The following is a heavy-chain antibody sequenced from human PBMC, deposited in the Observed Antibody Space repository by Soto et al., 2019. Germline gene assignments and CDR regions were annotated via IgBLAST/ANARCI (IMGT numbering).Heavy chain of an antibody. D-gene: IGHD6-19*01. J-gene: IGHJ1*01. CDR3: ARVEERDSSGWYFDFQH. Sequence: GGSLRLSCAASGFTFSSYWMHWVRQAPGKGLVWVSRINSDGSSTSYADSVKGRFTISRDNAKNTVYLQENSLRAEDTAVYYCARVEERDSSGWYFDFQHLGQGTLVTVAS. CDR1: GFTFSSYW. CDR2: INSDGSST. V-gene: IGHV3-74*01.